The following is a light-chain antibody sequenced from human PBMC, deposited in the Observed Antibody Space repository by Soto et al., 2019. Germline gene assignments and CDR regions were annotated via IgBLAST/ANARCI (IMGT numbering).Light chain of an antibody. Sequence: EIVLTQSPGTLSLSPGERATLSCRASQSVSSNFLAWYQEKPGQAPRLLIYGASSRATGIPDRFSGSGSGTDFTLTISRLEPEDFATYYCLQHNSHPWTFGQGSKVDTK. CDR3: LQHNSHPWT. CDR2: GAS. CDR1: QSVSSNF. J-gene: IGKJ1*01. V-gene: IGKV3-20*01.